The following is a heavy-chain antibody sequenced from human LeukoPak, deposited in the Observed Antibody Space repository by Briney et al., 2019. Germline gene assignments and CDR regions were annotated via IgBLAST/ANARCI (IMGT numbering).Heavy chain of an antibody. J-gene: IGHJ4*02. Sequence: GGSLRLSCIASGFTFGDYAMSWVRQAPGKGLEWVGFIRSKAYGGTTEYAASVKGRSTISRDDSKSIAYLQMNSLKTEDTAVYYCTRDVAYCSGGSCYLDYFDYWGQGTLVTVSS. CDR2: IRSKAYGGTT. CDR3: TRDVAYCSGGSCYLDYFDY. CDR1: GFTFGDYA. V-gene: IGHV3-49*04. D-gene: IGHD2-15*01.